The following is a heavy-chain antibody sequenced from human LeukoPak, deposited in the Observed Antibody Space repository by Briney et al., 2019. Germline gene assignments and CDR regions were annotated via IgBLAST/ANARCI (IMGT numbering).Heavy chain of an antibody. D-gene: IGHD3-22*01. CDR2: IYYSGST. CDR1: GGSISSSSYY. J-gene: IGHJ1*01. Sequence: SGTLSLTCTVSGGSISSSSYYWGWIRQPPGKGLEWIGSIYYSGSTYYNPSLKSRVTISVDTSKNQFSLKLSSVTAADTAVYYCARGGPDYYDSSGYYWYFQHWGQGTLVTVSS. CDR3: ARGGPDYYDSSGYYWYFQH. V-gene: IGHV4-39*07.